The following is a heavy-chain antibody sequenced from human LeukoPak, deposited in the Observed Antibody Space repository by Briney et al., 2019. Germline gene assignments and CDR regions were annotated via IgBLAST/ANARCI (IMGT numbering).Heavy chain of an antibody. CDR3: AREQGYSYGYYFDY. J-gene: IGHJ4*02. Sequence: SETLSLTCTVSGGSINNYYWSWIRQPPGKGLEWLGYILYTGTTNYNPSLKSRVTMSVDTSNNQFSLKLSSVTAADTAVYYCAREQGYSYGYYFDYWGQGTLVTVSS. CDR1: GGSINNYY. D-gene: IGHD5-18*01. V-gene: IGHV4-59*12. CDR2: ILYTGTT.